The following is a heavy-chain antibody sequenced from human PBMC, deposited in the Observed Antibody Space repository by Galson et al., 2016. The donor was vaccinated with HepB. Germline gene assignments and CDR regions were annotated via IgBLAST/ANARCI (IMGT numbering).Heavy chain of an antibody. CDR1: GVTFSSLS. CDR3: ACNRRGVFLLDR. Sequence: SLRLSCAVSGVTFSSLSMNWVRQAPGKGLEWVSYLPSENNIKHYADSVRGRFTISRDNAKNSLYLQMNSLRVEDTAVYYCACNRRGVFLLDRWGQGTLVTVSS. CDR2: LPSENNIK. D-gene: IGHD3-10*01. V-gene: IGHV3-48*01. J-gene: IGHJ5*02.